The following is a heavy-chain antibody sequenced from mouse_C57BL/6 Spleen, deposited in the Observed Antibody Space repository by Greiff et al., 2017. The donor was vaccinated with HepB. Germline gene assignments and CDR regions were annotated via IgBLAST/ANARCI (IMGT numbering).Heavy chain of an antibody. Sequence: VQLQQSGPELVKPGASVKIPCKASGYTFTDYNMDWVKQSHGKSLEWIGDINPNNGGTIYNQKFKGKATLTVDKSSSTAYMELRSLTSEDTAVYYCARSKVYYYGLSPFAYWGQGTLVTVSA. J-gene: IGHJ3*01. CDR2: INPNNGGT. D-gene: IGHD1-1*01. CDR1: GYTFTDYN. CDR3: ARSKVYYYGLSPFAY. V-gene: IGHV1-18*01.